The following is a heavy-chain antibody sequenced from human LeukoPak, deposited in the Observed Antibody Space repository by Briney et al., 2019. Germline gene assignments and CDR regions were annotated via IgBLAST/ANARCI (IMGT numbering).Heavy chain of an antibody. D-gene: IGHD4-17*01. CDR2: ISSSGSTI. J-gene: IGHJ4*02. CDR1: GFTLSSYV. CDR3: ARGGNDYGDYGAGFDY. V-gene: IGHV3-48*03. Sequence: PGGSLRLSRAASGFTLSSYVMNWVRQAPGKGREWVSYISSSGSTIYYPHSVKGRFTLSRDNAKNSLYLQMNSLRAEDTAVYYCARGGNDYGDYGAGFDYWGQGTLVTVSS.